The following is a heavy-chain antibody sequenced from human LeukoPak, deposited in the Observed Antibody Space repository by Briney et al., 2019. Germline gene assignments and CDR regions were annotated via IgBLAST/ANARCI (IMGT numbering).Heavy chain of an antibody. Sequence: HSGGSLRLSCAASGFTFSSYAMSWVRQAPGKGLEWVSAISGSGGSTYYADSVKGRFTISRDNSKNTLYLQMNSLRAEDTAVYYCAKVRPMYSGSYRYFDYWGQGTLVTVSS. CDR3: AKVRPMYSGSYRYFDY. CDR1: GFTFSSYA. CDR2: ISGSGGST. V-gene: IGHV3-23*01. D-gene: IGHD1-26*01. J-gene: IGHJ4*02.